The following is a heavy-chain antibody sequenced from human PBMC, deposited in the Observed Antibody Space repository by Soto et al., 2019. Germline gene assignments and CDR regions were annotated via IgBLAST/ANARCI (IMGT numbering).Heavy chain of an antibody. CDR3: AAESDRSGHAWDYFDY. D-gene: IGHD3-22*01. V-gene: IGHV1-58*01. Sequence: SLKVSCKASGFTFTSSAVQWVRQARGQRLEWIGWIVVGSGNTNYAQKFQERVTITRDMSTSTAYMELSSLRSEDTAVYYCAAESDRSGHAWDYFDYWGQGTLVTVSS. CDR2: IVVGSGNT. CDR1: GFTFTSSA. J-gene: IGHJ4*02.